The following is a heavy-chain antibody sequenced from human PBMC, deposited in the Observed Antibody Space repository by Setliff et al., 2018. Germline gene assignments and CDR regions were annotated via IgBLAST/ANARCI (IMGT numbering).Heavy chain of an antibody. Sequence: SETLSLTCTVSGDSISPYFWTWIRQPPGKGLEWIGDVLTSGSTSYNPSLKSRVTISVDTSKNQFSLKLTSVTAADTAVYFCSRAVSSGSYYNVRPYYFDFWGQGTQVTVSS. J-gene: IGHJ4*02. V-gene: IGHV4-4*08. D-gene: IGHD1-20*01. CDR3: SRAVSSGSYYNVRPYYFDF. CDR2: VLTSGST. CDR1: GDSISPYF.